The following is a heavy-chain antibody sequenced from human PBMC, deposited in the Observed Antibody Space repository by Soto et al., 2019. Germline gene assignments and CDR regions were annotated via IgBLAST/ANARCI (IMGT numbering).Heavy chain of an antibody. V-gene: IGHV4-4*02. CDR3: ARWGPGFVGGPPTDY. Sequence: QVQLQESGPGLVKPSGTLSLTCAVSGGSISSSNWWSWVRQPPGKGLEWIGEIYHSGSTNYNPSLMSRVTNSVDKAKNQFSLKLSSVTAADTAVYYCARWGPGFVGGPPTDYWGQGTLVTVSS. CDR2: IYHSGST. CDR1: GGSISSSNW. D-gene: IGHD3-10*01. J-gene: IGHJ4*02.